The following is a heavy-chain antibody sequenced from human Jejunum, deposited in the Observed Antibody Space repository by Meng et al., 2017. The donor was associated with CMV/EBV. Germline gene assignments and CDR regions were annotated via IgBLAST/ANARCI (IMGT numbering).Heavy chain of an antibody. CDR2: IYNSGNT. Sequence: GGSISGYYWSWIRQPPGKGLEWIGYIYNSGNTYYHPSLKGRVTLSVDTSKNQFSLNLNSVTAADTALYYCARDPGVGYFYSGTDVWGHGTTVTVSS. V-gene: IGHV4-59*01. CDR3: ARDPGVGYFYSGTDV. J-gene: IGHJ6*02. D-gene: IGHD1-26*01. CDR1: GGSISGYY.